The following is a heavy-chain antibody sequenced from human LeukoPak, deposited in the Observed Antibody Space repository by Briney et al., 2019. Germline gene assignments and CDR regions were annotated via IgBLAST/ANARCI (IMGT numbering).Heavy chain of an antibody. J-gene: IGHJ4*02. CDR1: GFTFSTYS. V-gene: IGHV3-48*04. D-gene: IGHD6-13*01. Sequence: PGGSLRLSCAASGFTFSTYSMNWVRQAPGKGLEWVSSISSSSGTIYYADSVKGRFTISRDNAKNSLYLQMNSLRAEDTAVYYCARAPRAGTNYFDYWGQGTLVTVSS. CDR3: ARAPRAGTNYFDY. CDR2: ISSSSGTI.